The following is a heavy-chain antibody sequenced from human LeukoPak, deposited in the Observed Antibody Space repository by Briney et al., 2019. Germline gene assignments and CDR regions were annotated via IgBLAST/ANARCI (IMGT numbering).Heavy chain of an antibody. Sequence: GGSLRPSCAASGFTFSSYSMNWVRQAPGKGLEWVSSISSSSSYIYYADSVKGRFTISRDNAKNSLYLQMNSLRAEDTAVYYCARGSNYCSGISCHMNDWGQGTLVTVSS. D-gene: IGHD2-15*01. CDR2: ISSSSSYI. V-gene: IGHV3-21*01. J-gene: IGHJ4*02. CDR3: ARGSNYCSGISCHMND. CDR1: GFTFSSYS.